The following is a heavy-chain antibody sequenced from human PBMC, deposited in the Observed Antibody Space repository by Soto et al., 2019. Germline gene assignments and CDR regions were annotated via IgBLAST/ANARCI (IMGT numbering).Heavy chain of an antibody. CDR1: GGSFSGYY. J-gene: IGHJ3*02. CDR2: INHSGST. D-gene: IGHD4-17*01. CDR3: ASDYGDYAAFDI. Sequence: PSETLSLTCAVYGGSFSGYYWSWIRQPPGKGLEWIGEINHSGSTNYNPSLKSRVTISVDTSKNQFSLKLSSVTAADTAVYYCASDYGDYAAFDIWGQGTMVTVSS. V-gene: IGHV4-34*01.